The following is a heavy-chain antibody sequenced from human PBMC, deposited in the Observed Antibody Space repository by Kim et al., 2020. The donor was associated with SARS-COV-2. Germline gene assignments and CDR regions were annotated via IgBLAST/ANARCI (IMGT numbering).Heavy chain of an antibody. J-gene: IGHJ4*02. D-gene: IGHD5-12*01. CDR3: ARDFSGYDLVDY. V-gene: IGHV3-21*01. Sequence: GGSLRLSCAASGFTFSSYSMNWVRQAPGKGLEWVSSISSSSSYIYYADSGKGRFTISRDNAKNSLYLQMNSLRAEDTAVYYCARDFSGYDLVDYWGQGTLVTVSS. CDR1: GFTFSSYS. CDR2: ISSSSSYI.